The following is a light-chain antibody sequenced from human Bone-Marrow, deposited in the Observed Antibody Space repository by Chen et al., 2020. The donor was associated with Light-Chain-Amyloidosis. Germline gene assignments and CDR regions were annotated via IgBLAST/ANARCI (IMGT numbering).Light chain of an antibody. CDR3: QSYQGSSQGV. J-gene: IGLJ3*02. V-gene: IGLV6-57*01. CDR2: EDD. CDR1: SGSIATNY. Sequence: NFMLTQPHSVSESPGKTVIISCTRSSGSIATNYVQWYQQCPGSSPTTVIYEDDQRHSGVPDRFSGSIDRSSNSASLTISGLKTEDEADYYCQSYQGSSQGVFGGGTKLTVL.